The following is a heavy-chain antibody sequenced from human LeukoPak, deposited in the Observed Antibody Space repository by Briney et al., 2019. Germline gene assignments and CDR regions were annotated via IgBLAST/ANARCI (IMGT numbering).Heavy chain of an antibody. V-gene: IGHV3-30-3*02. CDR3: AKSYGDYLGYFDS. CDR1: GFTFSSYA. D-gene: IGHD4-17*01. CDR2: ISYDGSNK. J-gene: IGHJ4*02. Sequence: PGGSLRLSCAASGFTFSSYAMHWVRQAPGKGLEWVAVISYDGSNKFYADSVKGRFTLSRDNSKNTLYLQMNSLRAEDTAVYYCAKSYGDYLGYFDSWGQGTLVTVSS.